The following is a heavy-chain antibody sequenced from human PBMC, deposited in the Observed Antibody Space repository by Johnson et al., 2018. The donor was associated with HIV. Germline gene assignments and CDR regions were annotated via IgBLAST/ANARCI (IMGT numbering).Heavy chain of an antibody. CDR3: ARDRVAAAVDAFDI. D-gene: IGHD6-13*01. Sequence: VQLVESGGNLVHPGGSLRLSCAASGFTFDDYGMAWVRQTPGKGLEWVAVIWYDGSNKYYADSVKGRFTISRDNSKNTLYLQMNSLRAEDTAVYYCARDRVAAAVDAFDIWGQGTMVTVSS. CDR1: GFTFDDYG. V-gene: IGHV3-33*08. CDR2: IWYDGSNK. J-gene: IGHJ3*02.